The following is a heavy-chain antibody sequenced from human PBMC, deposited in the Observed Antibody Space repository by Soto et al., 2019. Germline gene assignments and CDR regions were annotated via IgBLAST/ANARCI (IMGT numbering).Heavy chain of an antibody. Sequence: PGGSLRLSCAASGFTFSSYWMHWVRQAPGKGLVWVSRINSDGSDTTYADSVKGRFTISRDNAKNTLFLQMNSLRAEDTAEYYCARVVRYFDTPYGMDVWGQGTTVTVSS. D-gene: IGHD3-9*01. CDR3: ARVVRYFDTPYGMDV. CDR1: GFTFSSYW. V-gene: IGHV3-74*01. J-gene: IGHJ6*02. CDR2: INSDGSDT.